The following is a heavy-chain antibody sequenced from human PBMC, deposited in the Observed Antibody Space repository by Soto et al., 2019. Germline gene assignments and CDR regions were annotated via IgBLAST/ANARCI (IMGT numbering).Heavy chain of an antibody. CDR1: GGSISSYY. CDR3: ARDLTPVGY. J-gene: IGHJ4*02. CDR2: IYYSGST. Sequence: SETLSLTCTVSGGSISSYYWSWIRQPPGKGLEWIGYIYYSGSTNYNPSLKSRVAISVDTSKNQFSLKLSSVTAADTAVYYCARDLTPVGYWGQGTLVTVSS. D-gene: IGHD2-15*01. V-gene: IGHV4-59*01.